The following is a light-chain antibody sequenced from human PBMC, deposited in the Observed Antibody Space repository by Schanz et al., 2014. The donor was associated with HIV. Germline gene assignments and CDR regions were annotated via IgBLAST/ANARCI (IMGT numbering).Light chain of an antibody. CDR1: SSNLGTNT. Sequence: QSVLTQPPSASGTPGQRVTISCSGSSSNLGTNTVNWYQQLPGTAPKLLIYSNSQRPSGVPDRFSGSKSGTSASLAISGLQSEDEVDYYCAAWDDSLNGWVFGGGTKLTVL. V-gene: IGLV1-44*01. J-gene: IGLJ3*02. CDR3: AAWDDSLNGWV. CDR2: SNS.